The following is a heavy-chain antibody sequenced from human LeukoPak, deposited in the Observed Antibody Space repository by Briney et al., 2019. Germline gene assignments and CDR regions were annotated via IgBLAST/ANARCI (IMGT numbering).Heavy chain of an antibody. Sequence: ASVKVSCKASGGTFISYAISWVRQAPGQGLEWMGGIIPIFGTANYAQKLQGRVTITADESTSTAYMELSSLRSEDTAVYYCARGLAYCGGDCFYYFDYWGQGTLVTVSS. CDR1: GGTFISYA. V-gene: IGHV1-69*01. D-gene: IGHD2-21*02. J-gene: IGHJ4*02. CDR2: IIPIFGTA. CDR3: ARGLAYCGGDCFYYFDY.